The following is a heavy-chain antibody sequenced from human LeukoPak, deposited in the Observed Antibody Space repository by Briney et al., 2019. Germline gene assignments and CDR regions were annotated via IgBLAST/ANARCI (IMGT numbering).Heavy chain of an antibody. J-gene: IGHJ5*01. CDR2: IYHTGST. CDR1: GGSISSGGYS. CDR3: ARQNYPFTSGWFDS. Sequence: SQTLSLTCAVSGGSISSGGYSWSWIRQPPGKGLEWIGYIYHTGSTYFNPSFKSRVTISVDRSKNLLSLKLSFVAAADTAVYYCARQNYPFTSGWFDSWGQGTLVTVSS. D-gene: IGHD1-7*01. V-gene: IGHV4-30-2*01.